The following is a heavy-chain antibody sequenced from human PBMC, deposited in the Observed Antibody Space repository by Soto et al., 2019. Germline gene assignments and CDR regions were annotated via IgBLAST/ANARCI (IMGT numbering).Heavy chain of an antibody. D-gene: IGHD3-10*01. CDR3: ARDQGSGSYQNWFDP. Sequence: QVQLQESGPGLVKPSETLSLTCTVSGGSISSYYWSWIRQPPGKGLDWLGYIYYSGSTKYNPSLNRRVTISVDTSKNQFSLKLSSVTAADTAVYYCARDQGSGSYQNWFDPWGQGTLVTVSS. CDR1: GGSISSYY. J-gene: IGHJ5*02. V-gene: IGHV4-59*01. CDR2: IYYSGST.